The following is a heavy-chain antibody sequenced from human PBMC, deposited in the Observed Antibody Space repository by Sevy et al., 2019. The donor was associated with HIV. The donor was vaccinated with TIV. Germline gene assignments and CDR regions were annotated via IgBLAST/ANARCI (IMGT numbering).Heavy chain of an antibody. CDR3: TRGLATADTPEYYFDY. CDR1: GFTFDDYA. V-gene: IGHV3-49*03. CDR2: ITRNSYEAYGGTT. J-gene: IGHJ4*02. Sequence: GGSLRLSCTTSGFTFDDYAMSWFRQAPGKGLEWVAFITRNSYEAYGGTTDYAASVKGRFIILRDDSKSVAYLQMNSLKTEDTAVYYCTRGLATADTPEYYFDYWGQGTLVSVSS. D-gene: IGHD5-12*01.